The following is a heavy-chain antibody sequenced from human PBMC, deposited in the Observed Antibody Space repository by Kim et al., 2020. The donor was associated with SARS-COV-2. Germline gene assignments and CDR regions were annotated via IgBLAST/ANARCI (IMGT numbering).Heavy chain of an antibody. CDR3: ARREYCSGGSCSAQRATAPNDDSFDI. Sequence: GESLKISCKGSGYSFTSYWIGWVRQMPGKGLEWMGIIYPGDSDTRYSPSFQGQVTISADKSISTAYLQWSSLKASDTAMYYCARREYCSGGSCSAQRATAPNDDSFDIWGQGTMVTVSS. CDR2: IYPGDSDT. J-gene: IGHJ3*02. CDR1: GYSFTSYW. D-gene: IGHD2-15*01. V-gene: IGHV5-51*01.